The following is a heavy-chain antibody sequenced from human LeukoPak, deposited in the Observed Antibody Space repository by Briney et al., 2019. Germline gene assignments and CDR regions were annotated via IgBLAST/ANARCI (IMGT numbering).Heavy chain of an antibody. CDR2: VSGDGGST. J-gene: IGHJ4*02. V-gene: IGHV3-43*02. D-gene: IGHD6-19*01. CDR3: AKDKGSGWYPFDY. Sequence: GGSLRLSCAASGFTFDTYAMHWVRHAPGKGLELVSLVSGDGGSTYYANSVKGRFTISRDNSKNSLYLLMNSLRTEDTALYYCAKDKGSGWYPFDYWGQGTLVTVSS. CDR1: GFTFDTYA.